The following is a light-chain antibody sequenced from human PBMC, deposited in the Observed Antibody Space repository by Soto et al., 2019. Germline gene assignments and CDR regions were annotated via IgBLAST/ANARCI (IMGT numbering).Light chain of an antibody. Sequence: EIVLTQSPGTLSLSPGERATLSCRASQSVSSSYLTWYQQKPGQAPRLLIYGASSRATGIPDRFSCSGSGTDFTLTISRLEPEDFAVYYCQHYSSSSWTFGQGTKVEIK. CDR1: QSVSSSY. CDR2: GAS. J-gene: IGKJ1*01. V-gene: IGKV3-20*01. CDR3: QHYSSSSWT.